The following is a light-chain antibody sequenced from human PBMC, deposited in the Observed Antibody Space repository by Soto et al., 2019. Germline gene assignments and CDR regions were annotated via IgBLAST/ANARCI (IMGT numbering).Light chain of an antibody. CDR1: SGHSTYA. CDR3: QTWGTGYVG. CDR2: LYSAGRH. Sequence: QSVLTQSPSASASLGASVKITCTLSSGHSTYAIAWHQQQPGKGPRYLMRLYSAGRHIKGDGVPDRFSGSGSGTERYLTISILQSDDEADYYCQTWGTGYVGFGGGTKLTVL. J-gene: IGLJ2*01. V-gene: IGLV4-69*01.